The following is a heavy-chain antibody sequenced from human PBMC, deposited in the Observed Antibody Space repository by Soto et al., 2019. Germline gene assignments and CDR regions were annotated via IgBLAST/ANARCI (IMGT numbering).Heavy chain of an antibody. J-gene: IGHJ5*02. V-gene: IGHV4-59*01. D-gene: IGHD2-2*01. CDR2: VYYSGTT. CDR3: ARNLGYCSSISCSNWFDP. CDR1: GGSISSYY. Sequence: PSETLSLTCTVSGGSISSYYWSWIRQPPGKGLEWIGYVYYSGTTNYNPSLKSRVIISVDTSKNQFSLKLSSVTAADTAVYYCARNLGYCSSISCSNWFDPWGQGTLVTVSS.